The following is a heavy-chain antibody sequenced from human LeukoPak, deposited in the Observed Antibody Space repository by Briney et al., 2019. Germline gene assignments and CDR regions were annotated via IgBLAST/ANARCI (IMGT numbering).Heavy chain of an antibody. J-gene: IGHJ4*02. CDR2: IYPGDSDT. CDR3: ARHPIQVATWGEADY. D-gene: IGHD5-12*01. V-gene: IGHV5-51*01. Sequence: GESLKISCKGSGYSFTSYWIGWVRQMPGKGPEWMGIIYPGDSDTRYSPSFQGQVTISADKSISTAYLQWSSLKASDTAMYYCARHPIQVATWGEADYWGQGTLVTVSS. CDR1: GYSFTSYW.